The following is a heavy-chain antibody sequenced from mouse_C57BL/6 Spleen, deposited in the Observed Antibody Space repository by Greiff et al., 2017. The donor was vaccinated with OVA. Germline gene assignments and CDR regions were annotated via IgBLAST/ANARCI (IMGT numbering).Heavy chain of an antibody. CDR3: ASPYDYDGTCGY. V-gene: IGHV5-17*01. Sequence: EVMLVESGGGLVKPGGSLKLSCAASGFTFSDYGMHWVRQAPEKGLEWVAYISSGSSTIYYAATVKGRFTISRDNAKNTLFLQMTSLRSEDTAMYYCASPYDYDGTCGYWGQGTTLTVSS. CDR2: ISSGSSTI. J-gene: IGHJ2*01. D-gene: IGHD2-4*01. CDR1: GFTFSDYG.